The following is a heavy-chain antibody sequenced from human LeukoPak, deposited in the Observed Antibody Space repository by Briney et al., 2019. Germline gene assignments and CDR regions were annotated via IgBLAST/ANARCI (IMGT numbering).Heavy chain of an antibody. CDR3: ARAGSSGYYLFDY. CDR1: GGSISSGSYY. Sequence: SETLSLTCTVSGGSISSGSYYWSWIRQPPGKGLEWIGYIYYSGSTNYNPSLKSRVTISVDTSKNQFSLKLSSVTAADTAVYYCARAGSSGYYLFDYWGQGTLVTVSS. CDR2: IYYSGST. D-gene: IGHD3-22*01. V-gene: IGHV4-61*01. J-gene: IGHJ4*02.